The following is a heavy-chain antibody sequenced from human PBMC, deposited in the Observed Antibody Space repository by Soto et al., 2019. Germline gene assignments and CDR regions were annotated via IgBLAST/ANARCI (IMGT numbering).Heavy chain of an antibody. V-gene: IGHV3-74*01. Sequence: EVQLVESGGGLVQPGGSLRLSCAGSGFTFSSYWMHWVRQVLGKGLLWVSRIDSDGTSTNYADSVKGRFTIARDNAKNTLYLQMNSLRAEDTGVYYCARVGGYNWFDTWGQGTLVTVSS. CDR1: GFTFSSYW. CDR3: ARVGGYNWFDT. CDR2: IDSDGTST. J-gene: IGHJ5*02.